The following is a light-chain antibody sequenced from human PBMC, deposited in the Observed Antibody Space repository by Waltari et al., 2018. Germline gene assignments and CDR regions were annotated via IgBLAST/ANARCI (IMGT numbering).Light chain of an antibody. J-gene: IGKJ4*01. CDR2: ATS. CDR3: QQSYRTPPLT. Sequence: DIQMTQSPSSLSASVGDRVTITCRASQSISGYVNWYQQKPGKAPKVLIYATSSLQSGVPSRFSGSGSGTDFTLTISSLQPEDFATYYCQQSYRTPPLTFGGGTKVEIK. V-gene: IGKV1-39*01. CDR1: QSISGY.